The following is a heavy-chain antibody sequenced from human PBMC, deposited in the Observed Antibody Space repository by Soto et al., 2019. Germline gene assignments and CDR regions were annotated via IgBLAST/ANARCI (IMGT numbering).Heavy chain of an antibody. CDR1: GFSFTTYG. J-gene: IGHJ3*02. D-gene: IGHD1-1*01. Sequence: QVQLVESGGGWVQPGRSLRLSCEATGFSFTTYGMHWVRQAPGKGLEWVAVIGYDGNNKYYADSVEGRFTISRDNSKNTVYLQMISLRGDDTAVYYGARGVVTGIVGIFGSPLDIWGQGTVVTVSS. V-gene: IGHV3-33*01. CDR2: IGYDGNNK. CDR3: ARGVVTGIVGIFGSPLDI.